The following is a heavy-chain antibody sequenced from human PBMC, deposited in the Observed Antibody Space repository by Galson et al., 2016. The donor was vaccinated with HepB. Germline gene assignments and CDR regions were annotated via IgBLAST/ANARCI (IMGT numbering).Heavy chain of an antibody. CDR1: GGSDNRYC. CDR2: ICERGGP. Sequence: QVQLQESGPGLVKPSETLSLTCTVSGGSDNRYCWNWIRQPPGQGLVWIGFICERGGPDQTPSLTGRVPCSLDTSKNQFSLNLSSVTAADTAVYYCARQGGSFQFDYWGQGVLVSVSS. D-gene: IGHD1-26*01. CDR3: ARQGGSFQFDY. V-gene: IGHV4-59*08. J-gene: IGHJ4*02.